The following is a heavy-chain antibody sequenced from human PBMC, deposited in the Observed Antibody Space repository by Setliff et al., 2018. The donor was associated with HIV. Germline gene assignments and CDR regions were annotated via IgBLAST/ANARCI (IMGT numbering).Heavy chain of an antibody. CDR2: IYYSGST. J-gene: IGHJ6*03. D-gene: IGHD3-10*02. CDR1: GGSISSYY. Sequence: SETLSLTCTVSGGSISSYYWSWIRQPPGKGLEWIGYIYYSGSTNYNPSLKSRVTISVDTSKNQFSLKLSSVTAADTAVYYCARGHMLITYYYYYYMDVWGKGTTVTVS. V-gene: IGHV4-59*01. CDR3: ARGHMLITYYYYYYMDV.